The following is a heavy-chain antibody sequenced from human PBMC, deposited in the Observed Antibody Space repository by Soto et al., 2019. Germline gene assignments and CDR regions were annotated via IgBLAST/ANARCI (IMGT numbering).Heavy chain of an antibody. Sequence: GASVKVSCKASGYTFTSYGISWVRQAPGQGLEWMGWISAYNGNTNYAQKLQGRVTMTTDTSTSTAYMELRSLRSDDTAVYYCARVRVSGYCSGGSCFRASFYYYGMDVW. CDR3: ARVRVSGYCSGGSCFRASFYYYGMDV. V-gene: IGHV1-18*01. CDR1: GYTFTSYG. CDR2: ISAYNGNT. J-gene: IGHJ6*01. D-gene: IGHD2-15*01.